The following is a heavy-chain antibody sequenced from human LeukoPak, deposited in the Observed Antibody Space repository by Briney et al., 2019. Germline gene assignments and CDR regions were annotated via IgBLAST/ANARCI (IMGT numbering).Heavy chain of an antibody. D-gene: IGHD2-15*01. CDR3: ARSTNVAHFDY. CDR2: IYPGDSDT. Sequence: GESLKISCRGSGYSFTTYWIGWVRQMPGKGLEWMGIIYPGDSDTRYSPSLQGQVTISADKSITTAYLQWSSLKASDTAMYYCARSTNVAHFDYWGQGTLVTVSS. V-gene: IGHV5-51*01. CDR1: GYSFTTYW. J-gene: IGHJ4*02.